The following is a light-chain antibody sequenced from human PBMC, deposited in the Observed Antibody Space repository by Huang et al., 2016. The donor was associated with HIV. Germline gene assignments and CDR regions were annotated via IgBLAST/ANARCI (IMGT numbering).Light chain of an antibody. Sequence: ERVMTQSPATLSVAPGERFTLSCRASHSVSSNFAWYQQKPGQAPRLLIHGASTRATGIPARFSGSGSGTEFTLAISSLQSEDSGVYFCQQYDNWPLTFGQGTRLEIK. CDR3: QQYDNWPLT. V-gene: IGKV3-15*01. CDR2: GAS. CDR1: HSVSSN. J-gene: IGKJ5*01.